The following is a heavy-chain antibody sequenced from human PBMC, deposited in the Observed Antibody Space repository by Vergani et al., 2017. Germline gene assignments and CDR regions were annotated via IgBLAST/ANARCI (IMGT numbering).Heavy chain of an antibody. CDR1: GFTFSSYG. D-gene: IGHD1-7*01. CDR2: IWYDGSNK. CDR3: TTDRDLWNYVYYFDY. V-gene: IGHV3-33*01. Sequence: QVQLVESGGGVVQPGRSLRLSCAASGFTFSSYGMHWVRQAPGKGLEWVAVIWYDGSNKYYADSVKGRFTISRDNSKNTLYLQMNSLRAEDTAVYYCTTDRDLWNYVYYFDYWGQGTLVTVSS. J-gene: IGHJ4*02.